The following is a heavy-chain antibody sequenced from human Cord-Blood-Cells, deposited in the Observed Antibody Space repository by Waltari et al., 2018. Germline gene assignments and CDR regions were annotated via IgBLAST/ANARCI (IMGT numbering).Heavy chain of an antibody. D-gene: IGHD1-26*01. CDR3: ARVADDGIPYFFLDV. Sequence: QVQLVQSGAEVKQPGSSVRVSCKASGYIFNGPDLNWVRQAAGLGLEWMGWMKPKSGKTAYAQKFQGRVTISRDTSVSTAYMELTRLTSDDTAVYYCARVADDGIPYFFLDVWGKGTTVTVSA. V-gene: IGHV1-8*03. CDR2: MKPKSGKT. CDR1: GYIFNGPD. J-gene: IGHJ6*04.